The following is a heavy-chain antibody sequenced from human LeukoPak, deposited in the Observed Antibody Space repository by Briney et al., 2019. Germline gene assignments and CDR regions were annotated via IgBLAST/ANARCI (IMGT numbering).Heavy chain of an antibody. D-gene: IGHD6-19*01. CDR2: ISYDGSNK. V-gene: IGHV3-30*18. CDR1: GFTFSSYG. J-gene: IGHJ4*02. CDR3: ANTAGYSSGWYRSPADY. Sequence: PGGSLRLSCAASGFTFSSYGMHWVRQAPGKGLEWVAVISYDGSNKYYADSVKGRFTISRDNSKNTLYLQMNSLRAEDTAVYYCANTAGYSSGWYRSPADYWGQGTLVTVSS.